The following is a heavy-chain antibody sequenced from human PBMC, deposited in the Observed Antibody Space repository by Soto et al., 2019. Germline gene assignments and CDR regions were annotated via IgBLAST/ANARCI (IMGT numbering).Heavy chain of an antibody. D-gene: IGHD1-1*01. J-gene: IGHJ4*02. CDR1: GYTFTSYG. V-gene: IGHV1-18*04. CDR2: ISAYNGNT. Sequence: ASVKVSFKASGYTFTSYGISWLRQAPGQGLEWMGWISAYNGNTNYAQKLQGRVTMTTDTSTSTAYMELRSLRSDDTAVYYCARDPRTGTTHPSPIDYWGQGTLVTVSS. CDR3: ARDPRTGTTHPSPIDY.